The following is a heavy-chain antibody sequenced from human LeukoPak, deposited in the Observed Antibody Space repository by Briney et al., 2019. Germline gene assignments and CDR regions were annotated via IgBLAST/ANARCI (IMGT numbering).Heavy chain of an antibody. D-gene: IGHD3-10*01. CDR3: ARGGYYGSGNDFRFDP. CDR2: IYHRGGT. V-gene: IGHV4-4*02. CDR1: SGSISSSKW. J-gene: IGHJ5*02. Sequence: SGTLSLTCAVSSGSISSSKWWSWVRQPPGKGLEWIGEIYHRGGTNYKSSLKSRVTISLDKSKNQFSLGLSSVTAADTAVYYCARGGYYGSGNDFRFDPWGQGTLVTVSS.